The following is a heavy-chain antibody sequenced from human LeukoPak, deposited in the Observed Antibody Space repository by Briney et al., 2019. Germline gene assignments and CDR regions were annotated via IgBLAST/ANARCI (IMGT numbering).Heavy chain of an antibody. CDR2: INTYTGNP. CDR3: ARPLNSGTYYTDY. J-gene: IGHJ4*02. D-gene: IGHD1-26*01. Sequence: ASVKVSCKASGYTFIRYDVNWVRQAPGQGLEWMGWINTYTGNPTYAQGFSGRFVFSLDTSVSTAYLQISSLKAEDTAVYYCARPLNSGTYYTDYWGQGTLVTVSS. V-gene: IGHV7-4-1*02. CDR1: GYTFIRYD.